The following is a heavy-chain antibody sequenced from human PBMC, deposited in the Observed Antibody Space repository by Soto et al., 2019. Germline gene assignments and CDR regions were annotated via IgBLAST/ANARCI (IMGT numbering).Heavy chain of an antibody. V-gene: IGHV3-13*01. D-gene: IGHD3-10*01. J-gene: IGHJ6*02. CDR2: IGRGGDT. CDR1: GFTFTTGD. CDR3: EIEIRASAFGGPHLNGMDV. Sequence: GVSLILSCAASGFTFTTGDMHWVRQVTGRGLEWVSAIGRGGDTYYAASVKGRFTISRENAKNSVYLQMNSLRDGDTAVYYCEIEIRASAFGGPHLNGMDVWVQGTTVTVSS.